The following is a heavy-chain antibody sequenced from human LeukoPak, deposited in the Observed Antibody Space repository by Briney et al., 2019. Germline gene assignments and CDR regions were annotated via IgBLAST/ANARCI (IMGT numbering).Heavy chain of an antibody. V-gene: IGHV1-2*02. J-gene: IGHJ6*02. CDR2: INLNSGGT. D-gene: IGHD6-19*01. CDR3: ARGPVAGQYGLDV. Sequence: ASVKVSCKASGYTLTGYYMYWVRQAPGQGPEWMGWINLNSGGTNYAQKFQGRVTMTRDTSISTAYMELSRLRSDDTAVYFCARGPVAGQYGLDVWGQGTTVTVSS. CDR1: GYTLTGYY.